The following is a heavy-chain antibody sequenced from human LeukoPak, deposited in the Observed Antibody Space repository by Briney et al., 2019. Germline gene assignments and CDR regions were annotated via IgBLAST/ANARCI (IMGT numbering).Heavy chain of an antibody. V-gene: IGHV3-48*03. CDR2: ISSSGSTI. Sequence: GGSLRLSCAASGFTFSSYEMNWVRQAPWKGLEWVSYISSSGSTIYYADSVKGRFTISRDNAKSSLYLQMNSLRAEDTAVYYCARRSWIQLWLLFDYWGQGTLVAVSS. CDR1: GFTFSSYE. J-gene: IGHJ4*02. D-gene: IGHD5-18*01. CDR3: ARRSWIQLWLLFDY.